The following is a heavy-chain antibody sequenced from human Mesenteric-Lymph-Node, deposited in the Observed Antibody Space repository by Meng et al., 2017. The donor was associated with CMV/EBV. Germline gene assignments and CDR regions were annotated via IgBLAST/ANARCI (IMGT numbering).Heavy chain of an antibody. Sequence: SVKVSCKASGGTFSRDALNWVRQAPGQGLEWMGGTIPIFGTANYAQKFQGRVTITTDESTSTAFMELSSLRAEDTAVYYCAKDGGPWSEIWSTYLDSWGQGTLVTVSS. D-gene: IGHD3-3*01. CDR3: AKDGGPWSEIWSTYLDS. V-gene: IGHV1-69*05. CDR1: GGTFSRDA. J-gene: IGHJ4*02. CDR2: TIPIFGTA.